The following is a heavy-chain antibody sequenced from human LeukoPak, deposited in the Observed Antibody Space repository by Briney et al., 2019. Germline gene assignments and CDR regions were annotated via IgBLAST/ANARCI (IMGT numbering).Heavy chain of an antibody. D-gene: IGHD1-26*01. V-gene: IGHV1-69*13. Sequence: SVTVSCKASGGTFSSYAISWVRQAPGQGLEWMGGIIPIFGTANYAQKFQGRVTITADESTSTAYMELSSLRSEDTAVYYCARSAKWELRFGDAFDIWGQGTMVTVSS. J-gene: IGHJ3*02. CDR2: IIPIFGTA. CDR3: ARSAKWELRFGDAFDI. CDR1: GGTFSSYA.